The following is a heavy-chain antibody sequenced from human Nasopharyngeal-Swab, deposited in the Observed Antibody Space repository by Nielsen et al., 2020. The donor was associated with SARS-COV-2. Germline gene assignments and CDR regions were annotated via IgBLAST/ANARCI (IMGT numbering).Heavy chain of an antibody. Sequence: GESLKISCATSGFTFRIYGMHWVRQAPGKGLEWVAVTSFDGSNKSYADSVKGRFTISKDYAQNTLYLHMNSLRAEDTAVYYCAKGLRVGSAYYFYYYMDVWGKGTTVTVSS. J-gene: IGHJ6*03. CDR3: AKGLRVGSAYYFYYYMDV. CDR1: GFTFRIYG. D-gene: IGHD1-26*01. V-gene: IGHV3-30*05. CDR2: TSFDGSNK.